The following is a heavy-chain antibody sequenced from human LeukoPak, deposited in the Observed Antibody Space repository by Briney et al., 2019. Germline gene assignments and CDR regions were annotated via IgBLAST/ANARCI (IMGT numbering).Heavy chain of an antibody. CDR1: GGSISGYY. CDR2: IYYSGST. Sequence: SQTLSLTCSVSGGSISGYYWSWIRQPPGKGLEWIGYIYYSGSTNYNPSLKSRVTISVDTSKNHFSLKLSSVTAADTAVYYCARAGQGDFWSGLRYFDYWGQGTLVTVSS. D-gene: IGHD3-3*01. CDR3: ARAGQGDFWSGLRYFDY. J-gene: IGHJ4*02. V-gene: IGHV4-59*01.